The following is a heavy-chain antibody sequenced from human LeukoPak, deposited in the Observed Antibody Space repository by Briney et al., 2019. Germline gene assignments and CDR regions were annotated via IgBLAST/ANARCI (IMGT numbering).Heavy chain of an antibody. J-gene: IGHJ4*02. V-gene: IGHV3-48*01. CDR2: ISSSSSTI. CDR1: GFTFSSYS. Sequence: GGSLRLSCAASGFTFSSYSMNWVRQAPGKGLEWVSYISSSSSTIYYADSVKGRFTISRDNAKNSLYLQMNSLRAEDTAVYYCARDRGSSGPNYFDYWGQGTLVTVSS. D-gene: IGHD3-22*01. CDR3: ARDRGSSGPNYFDY.